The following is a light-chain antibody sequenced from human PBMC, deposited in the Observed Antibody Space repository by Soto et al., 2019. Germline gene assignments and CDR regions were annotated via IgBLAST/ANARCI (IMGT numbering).Light chain of an antibody. J-gene: IGKJ1*01. CDR3: LQYHAYPRT. V-gene: IGKV1-6*01. Sequence: AIQMTQSPTSLSASVGDRDIITCRASQDISKDLGWYQQKPGKAPKFLIYSATSTQSGVPSTFSGSGFGTIFTLTISSLQPEDFATYYCLQYHAYPRTFGQGPKVDIK. CDR1: QDISKD. CDR2: SAT.